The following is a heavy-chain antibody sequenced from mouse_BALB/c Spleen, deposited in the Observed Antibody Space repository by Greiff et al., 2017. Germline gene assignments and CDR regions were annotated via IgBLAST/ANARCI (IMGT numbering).Heavy chain of an antibody. CDR3: ARGGGYFDY. J-gene: IGHJ2*01. CDR1: GYTFTSYV. Sequence: EVKLMESGPELVKPGASVKMSCKASGYTFTSYVMHWVKQKPGQGLEWIGYINPYNDGTKYNEKFKGKATLTSDKSSSTAYMEPSSLTSEDSAVYYCARGGGYFDYWGQGTTLTVSS. V-gene: IGHV1-14*01. CDR2: INPYNDGT.